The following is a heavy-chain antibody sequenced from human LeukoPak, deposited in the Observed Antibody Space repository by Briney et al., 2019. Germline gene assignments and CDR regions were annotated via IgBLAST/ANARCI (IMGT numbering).Heavy chain of an antibody. D-gene: IGHD3-3*01. CDR1: GFTFSSYA. CDR3: ANLPPGRFLEWLDFDY. CDR2: ISGSGGST. J-gene: IGHJ4*02. Sequence: PGGSLRLSCAASGFTFSSYAMSWARQAPGKGLEWVSAISGSGGSTYYADSVKGRFTISRDNSKNTLYLQMNSLRAEDTAVYYRANLPPGRFLEWLDFDYWGQGTLVTVSS. V-gene: IGHV3-23*01.